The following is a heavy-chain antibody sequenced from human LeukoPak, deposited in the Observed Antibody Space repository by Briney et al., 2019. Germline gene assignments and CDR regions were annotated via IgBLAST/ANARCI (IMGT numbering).Heavy chain of an antibody. V-gene: IGHV4-38-2*02. Sequence: SETLSLTCTVSGYSISSGYYWGWIRPPPGKGLEWIGSIYHSGSTYYNPSLKSRVTISVDTSKNQFSLKLSSVTAADTAVYYCARVFGYDILTGYSDYWGQGTLVTVSS. CDR1: GYSISSGYY. J-gene: IGHJ4*02. D-gene: IGHD3-9*01. CDR3: ARVFGYDILTGYSDY. CDR2: IYHSGST.